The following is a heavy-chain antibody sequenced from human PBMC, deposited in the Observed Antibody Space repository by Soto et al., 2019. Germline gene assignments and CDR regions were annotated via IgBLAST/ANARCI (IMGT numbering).Heavy chain of an antibody. CDR2: IWYDGSNK. V-gene: IGHV3-33*01. Sequence: QVQLVESGGGVVQPGRSLRLCCAASGFTFSSYGMHWVRQAPGEGLEWVAVIWYDGSNKYYADSVKGRFTISRDNSKNTLCLEMNRLRAEDTAVYYCVRDGGYYGAGSYFDPWGQGSLVTVSS. CDR1: GFTFSSYG. D-gene: IGHD3-10*01. J-gene: IGHJ5*02. CDR3: VRDGGYYGAGSYFDP.